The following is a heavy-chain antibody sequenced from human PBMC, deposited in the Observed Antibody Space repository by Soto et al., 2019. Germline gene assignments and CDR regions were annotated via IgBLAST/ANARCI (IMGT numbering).Heavy chain of an antibody. D-gene: IGHD4-17*01. CDR3: ARDNHDYGDHGYFQH. J-gene: IGHJ1*01. CDR2: IIPIFGTA. V-gene: IGHV1-69*01. CDR1: GGIFSSYA. Sequence: QVQLVQSGAEVKKPGSSVKVSCKASGGIFSSYAISWVRQAPGQGLEWMGGIIPIFGTANYAQKFQGRVTITADESTSTAYMELSSLRSEDTAVYYCARDNHDYGDHGYFQHWGQGTLVTVSS.